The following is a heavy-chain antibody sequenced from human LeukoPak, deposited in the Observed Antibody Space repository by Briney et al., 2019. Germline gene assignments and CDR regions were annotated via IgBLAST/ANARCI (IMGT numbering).Heavy chain of an antibody. D-gene: IGHD3-10*01. CDR2: FYTSGST. J-gene: IGHJ4*02. Sequence: PSETLSLTCTVSGGSISSSSYYWGWIRQPAGKGLEWIGRFYTSGSTKYNPSLKSRVTMSEDTSKNQFSLKLSSVTAADTAVYYCARGFLGDYFGSGSYYVFDYWGQGTLVTVSS. V-gene: IGHV4-61*02. CDR3: ARGFLGDYFGSGSYYVFDY. CDR1: GGSISSSSYY.